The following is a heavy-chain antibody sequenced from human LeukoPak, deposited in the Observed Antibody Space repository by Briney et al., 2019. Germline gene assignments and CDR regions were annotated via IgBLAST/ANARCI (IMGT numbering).Heavy chain of an antibody. CDR3: AREGTSRANAFDI. V-gene: IGHV3-30*02. CDR1: GFTFSSYG. Sequence: GGSLRLSCAASGFTFSSYGMHWVRQAPGKGLEWVAFLQYDGSNEYYADSVKGRFTISRDNAKNSLYLQMNSLRAEDTAVYYCAREGTSRANAFDIWGQGTMVTVSS. J-gene: IGHJ3*02. CDR2: LQYDGSNE. D-gene: IGHD3-10*01.